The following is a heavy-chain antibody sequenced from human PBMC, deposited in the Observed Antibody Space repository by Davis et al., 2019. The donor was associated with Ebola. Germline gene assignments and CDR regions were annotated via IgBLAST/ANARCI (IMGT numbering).Heavy chain of an antibody. CDR3: ARDRVGYCSSTSCFYYGMDV. Sequence: GESLKISCAASGFSFSSYWMSWVRQAPGKGLEWVASIKQDGSEKYYVDSVKGRFTISRDNSKNTLYLQMNSLRAEDTAVYYCARDRVGYCSSTSCFYYGMDVWGQGTTVTVSS. J-gene: IGHJ6*02. D-gene: IGHD2-2*01. V-gene: IGHV3-7*01. CDR2: IKQDGSEK. CDR1: GFSFSSYW.